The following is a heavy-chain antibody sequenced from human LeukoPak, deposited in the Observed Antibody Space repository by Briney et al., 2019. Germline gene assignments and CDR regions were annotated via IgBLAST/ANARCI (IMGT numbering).Heavy chain of an antibody. CDR2: ISGSGSST. CDR3: AKFPIFAAAGPYYFDY. Sequence: GGSLRLSCAASGFTFSSYAMSWVRQAPGKGLEWVSAISGSGSSTYYADSVKGRFTISRDNSKNTLYLQMNSLRAEDTAVYYCAKFPIFAAAGPYYFDYWGQGTLVTVSS. CDR1: GFTFSSYA. D-gene: IGHD6-13*01. J-gene: IGHJ4*02. V-gene: IGHV3-23*01.